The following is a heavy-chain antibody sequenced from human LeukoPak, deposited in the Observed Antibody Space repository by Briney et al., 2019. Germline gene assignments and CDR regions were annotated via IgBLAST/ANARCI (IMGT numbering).Heavy chain of an antibody. J-gene: IGHJ4*02. D-gene: IGHD5-12*01. V-gene: IGHV4-39*01. Sequence: RASETLSLTCILAGGSISSSTYYWGWIRQPPGKGLEWIGNLYYSGSTYYNPSLKSRVTISVDTSKNQFSLKLSSVNAADTAVYYCARQAISGYDPPPFDSWGQGTLVTVSS. CDR2: LYYSGST. CDR1: GGSISSSTYY. CDR3: ARQAISGYDPPPFDS.